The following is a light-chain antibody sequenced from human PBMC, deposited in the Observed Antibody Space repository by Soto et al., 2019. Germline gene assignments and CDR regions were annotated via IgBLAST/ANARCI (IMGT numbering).Light chain of an antibody. V-gene: IGKV3-20*01. CDR2: GAS. J-gene: IGKJ1*01. Sequence: EIVMTQSPATLSVSPGERATLSCRASQSVSINLAWYQQKPGQAPRLLIYGASSRATGIPARFSGSGSGTDFTLTISRLEPEDFAVYYCQQYGSSGTFGQGTKVDIK. CDR3: QQYGSSGT. CDR1: QSVSIN.